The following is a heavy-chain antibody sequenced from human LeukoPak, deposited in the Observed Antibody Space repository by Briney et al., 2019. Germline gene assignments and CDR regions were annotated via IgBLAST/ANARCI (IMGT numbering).Heavy chain of an antibody. CDR1: GFTFSSYG. CDR3: ARDGGQNSDAFDI. CDR2: IRYDGSNK. J-gene: IGHJ3*02. D-gene: IGHD6-25*01. Sequence: PGGSLRLSCAASGFTFSSYGMHWVRQAPGKGLEWVAFIRYDGSNKYYADSVKGRFTISRDNAKNSLYLQMNSLRAEDTAVYYCARDGGQNSDAFDIWGQGTMVTVSS. V-gene: IGHV3-30*02.